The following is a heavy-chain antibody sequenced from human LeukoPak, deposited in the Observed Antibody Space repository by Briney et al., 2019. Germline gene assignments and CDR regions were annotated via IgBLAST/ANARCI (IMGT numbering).Heavy chain of an antibody. CDR2: ISAYNGNT. Sequence: GASVKVSCKASGYTFTSYGISWVRQAPGQGLEWMGWISAYNGNTNYAQKLQGRVTMTTDTSTSTAYMELRSLRSDDTAVYYCARAELRGIAVAPNWFDPWGQGTLVTVSS. V-gene: IGHV1-18*01. CDR1: GYTFTSYG. D-gene: IGHD6-19*01. CDR3: ARAELRGIAVAPNWFDP. J-gene: IGHJ5*02.